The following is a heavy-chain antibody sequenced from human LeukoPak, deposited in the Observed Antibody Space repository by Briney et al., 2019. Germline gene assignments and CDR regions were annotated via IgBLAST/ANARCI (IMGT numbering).Heavy chain of an antibody. CDR1: GGSFSGYY. Sequence: PSETLSPTCAVYGGSFSGYYWSWIRQPPGKGLEWIGEINHSGSTNYNPSLKSRVTISVDTSKNQFSLKLSSVTAADTAVYYCASKELRFLEWLLGFGPYYYYGMDVWGQGTTVTVSS. CDR3: ASKELRFLEWLLGFGPYYYYGMDV. J-gene: IGHJ6*02. CDR2: INHSGST. V-gene: IGHV4-34*01. D-gene: IGHD3-3*01.